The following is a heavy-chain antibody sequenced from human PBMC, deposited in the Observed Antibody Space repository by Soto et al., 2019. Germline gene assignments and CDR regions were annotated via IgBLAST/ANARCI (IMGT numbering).Heavy chain of an antibody. CDR2: INPSGGST. D-gene: IGHD1-26*01. V-gene: IGHV1-46*01. CDR1: GYTFTSYH. CDR3: ARSHTTREDYYYYGMDV. J-gene: IGHJ6*02. Sequence: ASVKVSCKASGYTFTSYHMHWVRQAPGQGLEWMGIINPSGGSTSYAQKFQGRVTMTRDTSTSTVYMELSSLRSEDTTVYYCARSHTTREDYYYYGMDVWGQGTTVTVSS.